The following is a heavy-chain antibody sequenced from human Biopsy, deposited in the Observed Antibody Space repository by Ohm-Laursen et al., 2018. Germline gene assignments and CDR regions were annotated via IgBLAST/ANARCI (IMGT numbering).Heavy chain of an antibody. CDR3: ARDRGYYSDRTVPGYFDL. D-gene: IGHD3-22*01. V-gene: IGHV4-61*03. J-gene: IGHJ2*01. Sequence: SDTLSLTCTVSGGSISSGGSYWSWIRQPPGKGLQWIGYVYYTGSTDYNPSLQSRVTISVDTSKNHFSLRLRSVTPADTAIYYCARDRGYYSDRTVPGYFDLWGRGTLVTVSS. CDR1: GGSISSGGSY. CDR2: VYYTGST.